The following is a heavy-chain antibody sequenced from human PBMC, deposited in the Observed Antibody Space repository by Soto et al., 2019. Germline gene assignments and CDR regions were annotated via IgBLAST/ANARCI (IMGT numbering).Heavy chain of an antibody. J-gene: IGHJ6*02. CDR1: GYTFTSYD. D-gene: IGHD2-2*02. V-gene: IGHV1-8*01. Sequence: ASVKVSCKASGYTFTSYDINWVRQATGQGLEWMGWMNPNSGNTGYAQKFQGRVTMTRNTSISTAYMELSSLSSEDTAVYYCARLVQAAIRYYDGVDVWGQGTTVTVSS. CDR2: MNPNSGNT. CDR3: ARLVQAAIRYYDGVDV.